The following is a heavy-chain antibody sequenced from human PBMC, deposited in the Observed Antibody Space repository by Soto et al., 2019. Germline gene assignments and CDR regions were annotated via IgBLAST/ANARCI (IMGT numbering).Heavy chain of an antibody. Sequence: GGSLRLSCAASGFTFSSYSMNWVRQAPGKGLEWVSSISSSSSYIYYADSVKGRFTISRDNAKNSLYLQMNSLIAEDTAVYYCARGGARYCSGGSCYSAFDIWGQGTMVTVSS. V-gene: IGHV3-21*01. CDR2: ISSSSSYI. CDR1: GFTFSSYS. D-gene: IGHD2-15*01. J-gene: IGHJ3*02. CDR3: ARGGARYCSGGSCYSAFDI.